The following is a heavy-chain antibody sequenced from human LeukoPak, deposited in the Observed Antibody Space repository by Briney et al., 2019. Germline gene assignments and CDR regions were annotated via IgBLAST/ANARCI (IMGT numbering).Heavy chain of an antibody. D-gene: IGHD6-13*01. Sequence: GGALRLSCAASGFTFSSYSMNWVGQAPGKGLDWVSSISSSSSYIYYADSVKGRFPISRDNPTNSLYLQMNSLRADDTAVYYCARETWLSRWSNWFDPWGQGTLVTVSS. V-gene: IGHV3-21*01. CDR3: ARETWLSRWSNWFDP. J-gene: IGHJ5*02. CDR1: GFTFSSYS. CDR2: ISSSSSYI.